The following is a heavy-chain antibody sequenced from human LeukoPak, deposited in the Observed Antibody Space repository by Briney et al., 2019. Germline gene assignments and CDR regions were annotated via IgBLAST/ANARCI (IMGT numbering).Heavy chain of an antibody. V-gene: IGHV4-59*08. CDR1: GGSISSYY. D-gene: IGHD3-10*01. CDR3: ARLCMVRGVMRYYFDY. CDR2: IYYSGST. J-gene: IGHJ4*02. Sequence: NPSETLSLTCSVSGGSISSYYWSWIRQPPGKGLGSIGYIYYSGSTNYNPSLKSRVTISVDTSKNQFSLKLSSVTAADTAVYYCARLCMVRGVMRYYFDYWGQGTLVTVSS.